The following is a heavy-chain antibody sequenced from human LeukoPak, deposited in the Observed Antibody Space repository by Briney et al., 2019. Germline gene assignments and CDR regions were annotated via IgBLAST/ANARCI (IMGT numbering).Heavy chain of an antibody. V-gene: IGHV3-30-3*01. CDR1: GFTFSSYA. J-gene: IGHJ4*02. D-gene: IGHD3-10*01. CDR3: ARGPSWYYGSGSYIFDY. CDR2: ISYDGSNK. Sequence: PGGSLRLSCAASGFTFSSYAMHWVGQAPGKGLEWVAVISYDGSNKYYADSVKGRFTISRDNSKNTLYLQTNSLRAEDTAVYYCARGPSWYYGSGSYIFDYWGQGTLVTVSS.